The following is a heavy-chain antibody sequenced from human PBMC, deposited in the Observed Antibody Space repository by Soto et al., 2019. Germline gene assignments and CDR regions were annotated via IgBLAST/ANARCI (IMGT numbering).Heavy chain of an antibody. V-gene: IGHV4-34*01. Sequence: SETLSLTCAVYGGSSSGYYWSWIRQPPGKGLEWIGEINHSGSTNYNPSLKSRVTISVDTSKNQFSLKLSSVTAADTAVYYCARGGGNYYGSGSYYRPYFDYWGQGTLVTVSS. CDR1: GGSSSGYY. CDR3: ARGGGNYYGSGSYYRPYFDY. D-gene: IGHD3-10*01. J-gene: IGHJ4*02. CDR2: INHSGST.